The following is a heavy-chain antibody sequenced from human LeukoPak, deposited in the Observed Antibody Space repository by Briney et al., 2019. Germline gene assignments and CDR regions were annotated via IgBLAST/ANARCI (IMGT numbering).Heavy chain of an antibody. CDR1: GFTFSSYA. CDR3: ARSRNPNCSGGSCYTPFDY. V-gene: IGHV3-30-3*01. J-gene: IGHJ4*02. Sequence: GGSLRLSCAASGFTFSSYAMHWVRQAPGKGLEWVAVISYDGSNKYYADSVKGRFTISRDNSKNTLYLQMNSLRAEDTAVYYCARSRNPNCSGGSCYTPFDYWGQGTLVTVSS. CDR2: ISYDGSNK. D-gene: IGHD2-15*01.